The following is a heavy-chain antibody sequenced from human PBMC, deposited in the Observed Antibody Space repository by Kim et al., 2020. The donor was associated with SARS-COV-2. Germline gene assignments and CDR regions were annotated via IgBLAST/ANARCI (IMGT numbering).Heavy chain of an antibody. CDR2: ISYDGSNK. V-gene: IGHV3-30*04. CDR1: GFTFSNYA. CDR3: ARGRWVQLWGDY. D-gene: IGHD5-18*01. J-gene: IGHJ4*02. Sequence: GGSLRLSCAASGFTFSNYAMHWVRQAPGKGLEWLAVISYDGSNKYYADSVKGRFTISRDNSKKTLYLQMNSLRAEDTAVYYCARGRWVQLWGDYWGRGTLVAVSS.